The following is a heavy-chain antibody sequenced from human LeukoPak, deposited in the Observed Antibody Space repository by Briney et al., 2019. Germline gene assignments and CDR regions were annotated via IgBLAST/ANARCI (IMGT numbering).Heavy chain of an antibody. Sequence: PSETLSLTCTVSGGSISSGDYYWSWIRQPPGKGLEWIAYMYYSGSTYYNASLKSRVTMSADTSKNQLSLKLSSVTAADTAVYYCARPYYYDSRIDPWGQGILVTVSS. J-gene: IGHJ5*02. CDR2: MYYSGST. CDR3: ARPYYYDSRIDP. D-gene: IGHD3-22*01. V-gene: IGHV4-30-4*01. CDR1: GGSISSGDYY.